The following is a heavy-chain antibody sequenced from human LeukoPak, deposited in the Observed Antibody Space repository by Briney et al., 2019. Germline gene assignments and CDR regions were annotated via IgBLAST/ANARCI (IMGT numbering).Heavy chain of an antibody. CDR3: ARVPNRQQLASGDYYYYYGMDV. Sequence: GASVKVSCKGSGYTFTAFYMYWVRQVPGQGLEWMGWINANSGGTNYAQKFQGRVTMTRDTSISTAYMELRSLRSDDTAVYYCARVPNRQQLASGDYYYYYGMDVWGQGTTVTVSS. CDR1: GYTFTAFY. D-gene: IGHD6-13*01. J-gene: IGHJ6*02. V-gene: IGHV1-2*02. CDR2: INANSGGT.